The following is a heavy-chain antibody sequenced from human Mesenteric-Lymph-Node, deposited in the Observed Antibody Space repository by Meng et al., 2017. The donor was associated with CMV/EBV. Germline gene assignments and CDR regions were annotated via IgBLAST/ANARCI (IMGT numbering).Heavy chain of an antibody. J-gene: IGHJ6*02. D-gene: IGHD2-21*01. CDR1: GFTFDDYA. Sequence: SLKISCAASGFTFDDYAMHWVRQAPGKGLEWVSGISWNSGSIGYADSVKGRFTISRDNAKNSLYLQMNSLRAEDTAVYYCARDPHCGGDCYPPGMDVWGQGTTVTVSS. V-gene: IGHV3-9*01. CDR3: ARDPHCGGDCYPPGMDV. CDR2: ISWNSGSI.